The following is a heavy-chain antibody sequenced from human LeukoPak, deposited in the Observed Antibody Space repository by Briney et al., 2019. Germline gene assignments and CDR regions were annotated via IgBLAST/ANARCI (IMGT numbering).Heavy chain of an antibody. CDR2: INPSSGDT. D-gene: IGHD1-26*01. V-gene: IGHV1-2*02. CDR3: ARVPRPKYAGGQWDGDY. J-gene: IGHJ4*02. CDR1: GYTFTVHY. Sequence: GASVKVSCKTSGYTFTVHYMHWVRQAPGQGLEWMGWINPSSGDTNYAQKFQGRVTMTRETSISTAYMDLSRLRSDDTAVYYCARVPRPKYAGGQWDGDYWGQGTLVTVSS.